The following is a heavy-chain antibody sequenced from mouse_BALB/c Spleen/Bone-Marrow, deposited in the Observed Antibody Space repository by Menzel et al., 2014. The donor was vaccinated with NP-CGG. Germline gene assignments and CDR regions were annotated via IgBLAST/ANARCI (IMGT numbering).Heavy chain of an antibody. J-gene: IGHJ2*01. Sequence: EVQLVESGAEVVKPGASVKLSCTASGFNIKDTYMHWVKQRPEQGLEWIGRIDPANGNTKYDPKFQGKTTITADTSSNTAYPQLSSLTSEDTAVYYCARYDYGVYFDYWGQGTTLTVSS. CDR1: GFNIKDTY. CDR3: ARYDYGVYFDY. CDR2: IDPANGNT. V-gene: IGHV14-3*02. D-gene: IGHD2-4*01.